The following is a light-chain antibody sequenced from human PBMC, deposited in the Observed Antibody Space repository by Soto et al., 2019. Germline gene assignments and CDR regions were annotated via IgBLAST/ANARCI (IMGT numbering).Light chain of an antibody. J-gene: IGKJ2*01. V-gene: IGKV3-15*01. CDR1: QRISSN. Sequence: EIVMTQSPATLSVSPRERGTLSCRASQRISSNLAWYQQKPGQAPRLLIYGASTRATGIPERFSGSGSGTEFTLTISSLQSEDFAVYYCQQYNNWPPAYTFGQGTKVEIK. CDR2: GAS. CDR3: QQYNNWPPAYT.